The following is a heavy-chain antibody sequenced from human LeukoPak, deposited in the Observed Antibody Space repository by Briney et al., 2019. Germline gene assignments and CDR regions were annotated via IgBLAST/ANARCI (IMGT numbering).Heavy chain of an antibody. Sequence: GGSLRLSCAASGFTFSGSAMHWVRQASGKGLEWVGRIRSKANNYATAYAASVKGRFTISRDDSKNTAYLQMNSLKTGDTAVYFCSSGLSVLRSNNTPVDYWGQGTLVTVSS. J-gene: IGHJ4*02. CDR1: GFTFSGSA. V-gene: IGHV3-73*01. CDR3: SSGLSVLRSNNTPVDY. D-gene: IGHD4-17*01. CDR2: IRSKANNYAT.